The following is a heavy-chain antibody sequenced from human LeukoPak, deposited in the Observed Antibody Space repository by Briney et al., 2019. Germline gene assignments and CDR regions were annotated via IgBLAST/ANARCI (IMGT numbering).Heavy chain of an antibody. V-gene: IGHV4-38-2*02. CDR3: ARDFGTGTDFNWFDP. Sequence: KSSETLSLTCTVSGYSISSGYYWGWIRQPPGKGLEWIGSIYHSGSTYYNPSLKSRVTISVDTSKTQFSLKLSSVTAADTAVYYCARDFGTGTDFNWFDPWGQGTLVTVSS. J-gene: IGHJ5*02. CDR2: IYHSGST. D-gene: IGHD3/OR15-3a*01. CDR1: GYSISSGYY.